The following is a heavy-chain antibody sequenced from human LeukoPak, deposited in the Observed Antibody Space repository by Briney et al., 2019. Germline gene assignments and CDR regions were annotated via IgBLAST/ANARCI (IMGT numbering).Heavy chain of an antibody. CDR1: GFTFSSYA. V-gene: IGHV3-30*02. CDR2: IRHDGSNK. J-gene: IGHJ3*02. CDR3: AKALGYADAFDI. Sequence: QTGGSLRLSCAASGFTFSSYAMHWVRQAPGKGLEWVAFIRHDGSNKYYADSVKGRFTISRDNSKNTLYLQMNSLRAEDTAVYNCAKALGYADAFDIWGRGTMVTVSS. D-gene: IGHD3-16*01.